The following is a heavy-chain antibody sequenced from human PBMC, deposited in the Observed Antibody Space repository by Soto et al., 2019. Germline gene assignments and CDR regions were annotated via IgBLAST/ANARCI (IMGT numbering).Heavy chain of an antibody. CDR1: GFTFTNYA. D-gene: IGHD2-15*01. V-gene: IGHV3-23*01. J-gene: IGHJ4*02. Sequence: PGGSLRLSCGASGFTFTNYAMGWVRQAPGKGLEWVSVVSSGGSTYYADSVTGRFTVSRDNSKNTLPLQMNSLRAEDTAVYYCAKRRGAGGHFDYWGQGALVTVSS. CDR2: VSSGGST. CDR3: AKRRGAGGHFDY.